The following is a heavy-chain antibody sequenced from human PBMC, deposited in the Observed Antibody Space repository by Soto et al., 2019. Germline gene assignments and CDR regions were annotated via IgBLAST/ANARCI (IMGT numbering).Heavy chain of an antibody. CDR2: ISYDGSNK. J-gene: IGHJ4*02. Sequence: QVQLVESGGGVVQPGRSLRLSCAASGFTFSSYAMHWVRQAPGKGLEWVAVISYDGSNKYYADSVKGRLTISRDNSKNTLYLQMNSLRAEDTAVYYCAREPVAYCGGDCRTFDYWGQGTLVTVSS. CDR1: GFTFSSYA. V-gene: IGHV3-30-3*01. D-gene: IGHD2-21*02. CDR3: AREPVAYCGGDCRTFDY.